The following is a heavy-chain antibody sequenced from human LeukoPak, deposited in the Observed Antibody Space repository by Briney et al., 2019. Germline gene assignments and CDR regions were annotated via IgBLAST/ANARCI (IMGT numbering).Heavy chain of an antibody. CDR3: ARVVEAAGTWAFDI. V-gene: IGHV4-59*01. CDR2: IYYSGST. Sequence: SETLSLTCTVSGGSISSYYWSWIRQPPGKGLEWIGYIYYSGSTNYNPSLKSRVTISVDTSKNQFSLKLSSVTAADTAVYYCARVVEAAGTWAFDIWGQGTMVAVSS. CDR1: GGSISSYY. J-gene: IGHJ3*02. D-gene: IGHD6-13*01.